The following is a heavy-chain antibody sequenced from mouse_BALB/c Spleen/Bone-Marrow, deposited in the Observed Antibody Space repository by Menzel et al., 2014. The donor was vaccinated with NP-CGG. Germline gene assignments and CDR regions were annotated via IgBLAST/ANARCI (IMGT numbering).Heavy chain of an antibody. V-gene: IGHV1-67*01. CDR3: ARSEYGNSYAMDY. J-gene: IGHJ4*01. D-gene: IGHD2-10*02. Sequence: QVQLKESGPELVRPGVSVKISCKGSGYTFTDYAMHWVKQSHAKSLEWIGVISTYSGNTNYNQKFKGKATMTVDKSSSTAYMELARLTSGDSAIYYCARSEYGNSYAMDYWGQGTSVTVSS. CDR1: GYTFTDYA. CDR2: ISTYSGNT.